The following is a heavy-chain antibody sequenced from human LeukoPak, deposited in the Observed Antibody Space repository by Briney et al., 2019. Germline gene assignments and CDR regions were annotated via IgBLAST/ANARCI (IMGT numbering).Heavy chain of an antibody. CDR2: IHPEGNEK. D-gene: IGHD2-2*01. CDR3: AVGGVPAAHDAFDI. Sequence: PGGSLRLSCAVSGFSFTNFWMSWVRQAPGRGLEWVANIHPEGNEKYHVESVKGRFTISRDNTKNLLFLQMNGLRVEDTAVYYCAVGGVPAAHDAFDIWGQGTMVTVSS. CDR1: GFSFTNFW. J-gene: IGHJ3*02. V-gene: IGHV3-7*01.